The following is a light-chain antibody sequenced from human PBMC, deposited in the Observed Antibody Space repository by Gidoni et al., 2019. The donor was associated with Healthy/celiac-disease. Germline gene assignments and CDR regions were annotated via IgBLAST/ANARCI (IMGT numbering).Light chain of an antibody. Sequence: IVFTQSPGTLSLSPGERATLSCRASQSVSSSYLAWYQQKPGQATRLLIYGASSMATGIPDRFSGSGSGTDFTLTISRLEPEDFAVYYCQQYGSSPVTFGQGTKLEIK. CDR3: QQYGSSPVT. J-gene: IGKJ2*01. V-gene: IGKV3-20*01. CDR1: QSVSSSY. CDR2: GAS.